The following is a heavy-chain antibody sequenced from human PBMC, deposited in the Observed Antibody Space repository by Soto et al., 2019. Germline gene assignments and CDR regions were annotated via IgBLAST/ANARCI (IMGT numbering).Heavy chain of an antibody. J-gene: IGHJ4*02. V-gene: IGHV3-23*01. CDR2: ISGSGGST. Sequence: VGSLRLSCAASGFTFSSYAMSWFRQAPVNGLEWVSAISGSGGSTYYADSVKGRFTISRDNSKNTLYLQMNSLRAEDTAVYYCAKDRRYYDSSGYPAWGQGTLVTVSS. CDR1: GFTFSSYA. D-gene: IGHD3-22*01. CDR3: AKDRRYYDSSGYPA.